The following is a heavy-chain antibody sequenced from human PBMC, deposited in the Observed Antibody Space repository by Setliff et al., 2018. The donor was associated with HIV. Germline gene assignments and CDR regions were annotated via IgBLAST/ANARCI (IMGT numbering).Heavy chain of an antibody. CDR1: GGSISSNY. CDR2: IYYSGST. Sequence: SETLSLTCTVSGGSISSNYWSWMRQPPGKGLEWIGHIYYSGSTNCNPSLKSRVIISVDTSRNQFSLNLSSVTAADTAVYYCARFPLLHKNAFDIWGQGTMVTVSS. CDR3: ARFPLLHKNAFDI. D-gene: IGHD2-15*01. J-gene: IGHJ3*02. V-gene: IGHV4-59*01.